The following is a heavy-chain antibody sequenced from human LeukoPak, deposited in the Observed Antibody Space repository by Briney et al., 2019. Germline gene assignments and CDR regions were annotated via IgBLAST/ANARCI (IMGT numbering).Heavy chain of an antibody. CDR3: ARELSFDDLDAFDI. D-gene: IGHD2-15*01. J-gene: IGHJ3*02. CDR2: IYHSGST. V-gene: IGHV4-30-2*01. Sequence: SETLSLTCTVSGGSISSGGYYWSWIRQPPGKGLEWIGYIYHSGSTYYNPSLKSRVTISVDRSKNQFSLKLSSVTAADTAVYYCARELSFDDLDAFDIWGQGTMVTVSS. CDR1: GGSISSGGYY.